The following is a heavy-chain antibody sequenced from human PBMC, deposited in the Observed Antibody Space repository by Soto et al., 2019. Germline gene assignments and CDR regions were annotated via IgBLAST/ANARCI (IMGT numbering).Heavy chain of an antibody. CDR1: GFTFSDYY. CDR2: ISSSGSTI. D-gene: IGHD5-12*01. CDR3: ARGGAFSVNIGATIWASDAFDI. Sequence: QVQLVESGGGLVKPGGSLRLSCAASGFTFSDYYMRWIRQAPGKGLEWVSYISSSGSTIYYADSVKGRFTISRDNAKNSLYLQMNSLRAEDTAVYYCARGGAFSVNIGATIWASDAFDIWGQGTMVTVSS. J-gene: IGHJ3*02. V-gene: IGHV3-11*01.